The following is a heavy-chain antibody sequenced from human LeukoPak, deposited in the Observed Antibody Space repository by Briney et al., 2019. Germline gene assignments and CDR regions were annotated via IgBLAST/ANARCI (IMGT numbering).Heavy chain of an antibody. CDR1: GGTFSSYA. CDR2: IIPIFGTA. V-gene: IGHV1-69*13. CDR3: ARESPGLQLVKDLNWFDP. D-gene: IGHD6-13*01. J-gene: IGHJ5*02. Sequence: SVKVSCKASGGTFSSYAISWVRQAPGQGLEWMGGIIPIFGTANCAQKFQGRVTITADESTSTAYMELSSLRSEDTAVYYCARESPGLQLVKDLNWFDPWGQGTLVTVSS.